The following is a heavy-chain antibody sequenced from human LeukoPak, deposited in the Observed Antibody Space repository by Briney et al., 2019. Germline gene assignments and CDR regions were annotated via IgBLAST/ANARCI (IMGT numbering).Heavy chain of an antibody. CDR3: ARIIVVVPAAMPSLFDY. D-gene: IGHD2-2*01. CDR2: IYDSGST. V-gene: IGHV4-59*08. J-gene: IGHJ4*02. CDR1: GGSISGYS. Sequence: PSETLSLTCTVSGGSISGYSWSWIREPPGKGLEWIGCIYDSGSTNYNPSLKSRVTISVDTSKNQFSLKLSSVTAADTAVYYCARIIVVVPAAMPSLFDYWGQGTLVTVSS.